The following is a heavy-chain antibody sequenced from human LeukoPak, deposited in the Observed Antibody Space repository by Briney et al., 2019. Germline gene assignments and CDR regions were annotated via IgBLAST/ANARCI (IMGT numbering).Heavy chain of an antibody. CDR3: ARGGDYVKFDY. Sequence: ASVKVSCKDSGGTFSSYAISWVRQAPGQGLEWVGWISAYNGNTKYAQKVQGRVTLTTDTSTSTAYMELRSLRSDDTAMYYCARGGDYVKFDYWGQGTLVTVSS. V-gene: IGHV1-18*01. CDR1: GGTFSSYA. D-gene: IGHD4-17*01. CDR2: ISAYNGNT. J-gene: IGHJ4*02.